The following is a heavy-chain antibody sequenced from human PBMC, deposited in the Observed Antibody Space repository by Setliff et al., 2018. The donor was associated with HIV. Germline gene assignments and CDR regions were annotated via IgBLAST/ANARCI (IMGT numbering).Heavy chain of an antibody. D-gene: IGHD1-26*01. CDR1: GGSFSGYY. V-gene: IGHV4-34*01. CDR2: INHSGST. Sequence: SETLSLTCAVYGGSFSGYYWSWIRQPPGKGLEWIGEINHSGSTNYNPSLKSRVTISVDTSKDQFSLELSSVTAADTAVYYCAGGPGTTSIDYWAQGTLVTVSS. CDR3: AGGPGTTSIDY. J-gene: IGHJ4*02.